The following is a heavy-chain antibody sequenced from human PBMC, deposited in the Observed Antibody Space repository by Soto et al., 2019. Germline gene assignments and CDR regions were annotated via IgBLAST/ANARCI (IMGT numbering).Heavy chain of an antibody. CDR3: ASLSKNGGPLDAFDI. CDR1: GYTFTSYG. D-gene: IGHD2-8*01. J-gene: IGHJ3*02. CDR2: ISACNGNT. V-gene: IGHV1-18*01. Sequence: ASVKVSCKASGYTFTSYGISWVRQAPGQGLEWMGWISACNGNTNYAQKLQGRVTMTTDTSTSTAYMELRSLRSDDTAVYYCASLSKNGGPLDAFDIWGQGKMVPVSS.